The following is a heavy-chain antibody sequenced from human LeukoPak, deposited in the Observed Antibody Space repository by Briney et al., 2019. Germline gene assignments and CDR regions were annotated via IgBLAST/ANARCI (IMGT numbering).Heavy chain of an antibody. D-gene: IGHD3-10*01. J-gene: IGHJ4*02. CDR3: ARGLLWFGELSRFDY. V-gene: IGHV3-7*01. CDR2: IKQDGSEK. CDR1: GFTFSSYW. Sequence: GGSLRLSCAASGFTFSSYWMSWVRQAPGKGLELVANIKQDGSEKYYVDSVKGRFTISRDNAKNSLYLQMNSLRAEDTAVYYCARGLLWFGELSRFDYWGQGTLVTVSS.